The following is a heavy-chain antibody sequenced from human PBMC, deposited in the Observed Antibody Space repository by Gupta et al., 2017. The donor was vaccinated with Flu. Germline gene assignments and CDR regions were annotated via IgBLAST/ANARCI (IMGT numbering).Heavy chain of an antibody. CDR3: AKAPVGSCSGTLCYSLDY. D-gene: IGHD2-15*01. Sequence: VRGRFTISRDDSKNTLYLQMNSLRAEDTAIYYCAKAPVGSCSGTLCYSLDYWGQGTLVAVSS. J-gene: IGHJ4*02. V-gene: IGHV3-23*01.